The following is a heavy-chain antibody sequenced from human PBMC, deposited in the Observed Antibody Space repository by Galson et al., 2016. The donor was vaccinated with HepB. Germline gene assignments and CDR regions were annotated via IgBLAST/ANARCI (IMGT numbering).Heavy chain of an antibody. CDR2: IKPDGSEK. CDR3: TRDGTLRPLGY. J-gene: IGHJ4*02. CDR1: GFPFSSYG. Sequence: SLRLSCAASGFPFSSYGMHWVRQSPGKGLEWVANIKPDGSEKYYVDSVEGRFTISRDNAKNSLYLQMNSLRAEDTALYYCTRDGTLRPLGYWGQGTLVTVSS. D-gene: IGHD3-22*01. V-gene: IGHV3-7*03.